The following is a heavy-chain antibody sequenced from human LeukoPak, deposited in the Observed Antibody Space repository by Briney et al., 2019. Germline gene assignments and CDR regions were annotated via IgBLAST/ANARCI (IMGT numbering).Heavy chain of an antibody. CDR2: IYYSGST. J-gene: IGHJ5*02. CDR3: ARRNVDTAMVRGFDP. CDR1: GGSISSSSYY. V-gene: IGHV4-39*07. Sequence: SETLSLTCTVSGGSISSSSYYWGWIRQPPGKGLEWIGSIYYSGSTYYNPSLKSRVTISVDTSKNQFSLKLSSVTAADTAVYYCARRNVDTAMVRGFDPWGQGTLVTVSS. D-gene: IGHD5-18*01.